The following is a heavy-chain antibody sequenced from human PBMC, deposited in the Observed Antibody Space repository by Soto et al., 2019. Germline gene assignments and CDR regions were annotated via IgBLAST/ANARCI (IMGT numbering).Heavy chain of an antibody. J-gene: IGHJ4*02. V-gene: IGHV3-21*01. CDR1: GFTFSTYD. Sequence: EVQLVESGGGLVKPGGSLRLSCAASGFTFSTYDMNWVRQAPGKGLEWVASISSTSVYMYYANSLKGRFTISRANAKSSLYLQVTSLRAEDTAVYYCARGWLRDPCMYWGQGTLVTVSS. CDR3: ARGWLRDPCMY. D-gene: IGHD5-12*01. CDR2: ISSTSVYM.